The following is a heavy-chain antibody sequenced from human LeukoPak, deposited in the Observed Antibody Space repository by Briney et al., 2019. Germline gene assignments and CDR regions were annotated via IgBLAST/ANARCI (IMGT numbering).Heavy chain of an antibody. CDR3: ARDQGGSGLPYYYGMDV. CDR2: IYSDGST. V-gene: IGHV3-66*02. J-gene: IGHJ6*02. Sequence: PGGSLRLSCAASGFTVSSNYMSWVRQAPGKGLEWVSIIYSDGSTYYADSVKGRFTISRDNSKNTLYLQMNSLRAEDTAVYYCARDQGGSGLPYYYGMDVWGQGTTVTVSS. CDR1: GFTVSSNY. D-gene: IGHD3-10*01.